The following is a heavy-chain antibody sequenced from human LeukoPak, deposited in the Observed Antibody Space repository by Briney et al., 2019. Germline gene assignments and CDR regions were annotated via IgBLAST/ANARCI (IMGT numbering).Heavy chain of an antibody. CDR1: GGTFSSYA. V-gene: IGHV1-69*05. CDR3: ARDRLRGTLGLAGFDP. D-gene: IGHD3-10*01. J-gene: IGHJ5*02. Sequence: SVKVSCKASGGTFSSYAISWVRQAPGQGLEWMGGIIPIFGTANYAQKFQGRVTITTDESTSTAYMELSSLRSEDTAVYYCARDRLRGTLGLAGFDPWRQGTLVTVSS. CDR2: IIPIFGTA.